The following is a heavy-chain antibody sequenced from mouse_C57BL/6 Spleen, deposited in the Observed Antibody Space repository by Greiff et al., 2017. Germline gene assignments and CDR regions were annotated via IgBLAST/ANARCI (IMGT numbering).Heavy chain of an antibody. Sequence: QVQLKQPGAELVMPGASVKLSCKASGYTFTSYWMHWVKQRPGQGLEWIGEIDPSDSYTNYNQKFKGKSTLTVDKSSSTAYMQLSSLTSEDSAVYYCARSYYYGSSYGGWYFDVWGTGTTVTVSS. CDR2: IDPSDSYT. D-gene: IGHD1-1*01. CDR1: GYTFTSYW. CDR3: ARSYYYGSSYGGWYFDV. J-gene: IGHJ1*03. V-gene: IGHV1-69*01.